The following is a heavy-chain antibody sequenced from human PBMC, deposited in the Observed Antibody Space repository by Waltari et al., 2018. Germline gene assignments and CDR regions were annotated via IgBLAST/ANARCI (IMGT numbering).Heavy chain of an antibody. CDR2: IYYSGST. Sequence: QLQLQESGPGLVKPSETLSLTCTAPGGSIRSRNYYWGWICPPPGKGLEWIGNIYYSGSTYYNPSLKSRVTIYIDTSKNQFSLKLSSVTAADTAVYFCARLDSRSGSYYFDYWGQGTLVTVSS. CDR1: GGSIRSRNYY. J-gene: IGHJ4*02. D-gene: IGHD1-26*01. CDR3: ARLDSRSGSYYFDY. V-gene: IGHV4-39*01.